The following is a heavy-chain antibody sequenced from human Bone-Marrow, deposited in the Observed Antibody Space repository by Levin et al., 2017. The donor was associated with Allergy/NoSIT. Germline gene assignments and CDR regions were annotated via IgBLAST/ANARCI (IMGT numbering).Heavy chain of an antibody. CDR2: IKSKNDGGTT. V-gene: IGHV3-15*05. CDR1: GFTFNIIW. CDR3: TADTYDSTWQAYNI. Sequence: GGSLRLSCAASGFTFNIIWMNWVRQAPGKGLEWVARIKSKNDGGTTDYAAPVKGRFTISRDDSKNTVYLQMNSLRTEDTDVYYCTADTYDSTWQAYNIWGQGTGVTVSS. J-gene: IGHJ3*02. D-gene: IGHD2-21*01.